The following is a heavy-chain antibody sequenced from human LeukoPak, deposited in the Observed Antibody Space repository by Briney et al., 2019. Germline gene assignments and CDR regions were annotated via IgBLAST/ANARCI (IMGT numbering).Heavy chain of an antibody. CDR1: GFTFTNYA. Sequence: GGTLRLSCAVSGFTFTNYAMSWVRQPPGKGLEWVSTISDSGGSTYYADSVRGRFTFSRDNSKNTLYLQMNSLRAEDTAVYYCARGMLSFDYWGQGTLVTVSS. D-gene: IGHD2-8*01. J-gene: IGHJ4*02. CDR3: ARGMLSFDY. CDR2: ISDSGGST. V-gene: IGHV3-23*01.